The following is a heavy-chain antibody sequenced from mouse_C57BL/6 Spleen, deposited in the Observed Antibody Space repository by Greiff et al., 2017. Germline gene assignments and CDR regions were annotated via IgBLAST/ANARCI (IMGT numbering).Heavy chain of an antibody. J-gene: IGHJ3*01. CDR3: GSNYYGSSYIAY. Sequence: QVQLKESGPGLVAPSQSLSITCTVSGFSLTSYAISWVRQPPGQGLEWLGVIWTGGGTNYNSALKSRLSISKDNSKSQVFLKMNSLQTDDTARYYCGSNYYGSSYIAYWGQGTLVTVSA. CDR2: IWTGGGT. CDR1: GFSLTSYA. V-gene: IGHV2-9-1*01. D-gene: IGHD1-1*01.